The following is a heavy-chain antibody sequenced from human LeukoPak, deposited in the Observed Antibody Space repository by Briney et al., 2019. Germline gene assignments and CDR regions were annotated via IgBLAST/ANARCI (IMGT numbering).Heavy chain of an antibody. J-gene: IGHJ5*02. V-gene: IGHV3-30*02. CDR1: GFTFSSYG. D-gene: IGHD3-3*01. CDR3: TTTIFGVVERFDP. CDR2: TRHAGSTH. Sequence: GGSLRLSCAASGFTFSSYGMHWVRQAPGKGLEWVPLTRHAGSTHHYADSVTARFPISRDNSKNTLYLQMNSLKTEDTAVYYCTTTIFGVVERFDPWGQGTLVTVSS.